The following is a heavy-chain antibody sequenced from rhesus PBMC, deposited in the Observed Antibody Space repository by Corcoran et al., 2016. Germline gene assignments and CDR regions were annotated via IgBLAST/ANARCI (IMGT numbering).Heavy chain of an antibody. CDR1: GGSISASYR. V-gene: IGHV4S10*01. Sequence: QVQLQESGPGVVKPSETLSLTCAVSGGSISASYRWSWIRQPPGKGMEGIGYIYGSRTSTNYQPSLKGRDTISKDTSKNQFSLKLSSVTAADTAVYYCAREELQLSAEYFEFWGQGALVTVSS. J-gene: IGHJ1*01. CDR2: IYGSRTST. CDR3: AREELQLSAEYFEF. D-gene: IGHD4-29*01.